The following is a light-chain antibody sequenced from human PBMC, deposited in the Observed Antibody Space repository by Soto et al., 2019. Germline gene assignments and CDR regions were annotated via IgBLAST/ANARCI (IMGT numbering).Light chain of an antibody. CDR2: GVS. Sequence: QSVLTQPASVSGSPGQSITISCSGTSSDVGSYNFVSWYQQHPGKAPKLMIYGVSKRPSGISNRFSGSKSGNTASLTISGLQAEDEADYYCCSYAGSSTWVFGGGTQLTVL. CDR3: CSYAGSSTWV. J-gene: IGLJ3*02. CDR1: SSDVGSYNF. V-gene: IGLV2-23*02.